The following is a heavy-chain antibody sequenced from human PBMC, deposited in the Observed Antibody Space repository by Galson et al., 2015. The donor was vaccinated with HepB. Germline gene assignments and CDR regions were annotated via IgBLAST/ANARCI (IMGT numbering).Heavy chain of an antibody. J-gene: IGHJ3*02. V-gene: IGHV3-49*03. Sequence: SLRLSCAASGFTFGDYAMSWFRQAPGKGLEWVGFIRSKAYGGTTEYAASVKGRFTISRDDSKSIAYLQVNSLKTEDTAVYYCTRASRYSGSYYLRAFDIWGQGTMVTVSS. CDR1: GFTFGDYA. CDR3: TRASRYSGSYYLRAFDI. D-gene: IGHD1-26*01. CDR2: IRSKAYGGTT.